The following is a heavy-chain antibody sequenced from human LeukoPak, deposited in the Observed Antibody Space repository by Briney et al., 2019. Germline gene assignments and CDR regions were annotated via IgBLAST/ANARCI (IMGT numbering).Heavy chain of an antibody. V-gene: IGHV3-9*01. CDR2: ISWNSGSI. Sequence: GGSLRLSCAASGFTFDDYAMHWVRQAPGKGLEWVSGISWNSGSIGYADSVKGRFTISRDNAKNSLYLQMNSLRAEDTAVYYCARVDTIFRAAFDIWGQGTMVTVSS. CDR3: ARVDTIFRAAFDI. D-gene: IGHD3-3*01. CDR1: GFTFDDYA. J-gene: IGHJ3*02.